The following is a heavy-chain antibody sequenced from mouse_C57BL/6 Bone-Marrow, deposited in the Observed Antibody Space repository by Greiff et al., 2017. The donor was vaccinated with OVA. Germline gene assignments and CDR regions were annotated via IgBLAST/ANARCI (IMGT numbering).Heavy chain of an antibody. CDR2: IRNKANGYTT. CDR1: GFTFTDYY. V-gene: IGHV7-3*01. CDR3: ARRGLTGTDWYFDV. Sequence: EVQVVESGGGLVQPGGSLSLSCAASGFTFTDYYMSWVRQPPGKALEWLGFIRNKANGYTTEYSASVKGRFTISRDNSQSILYLQMNALRAEDSATYYCARRGLTGTDWYFDVWGTGTTVTVSS. D-gene: IGHD4-1*01. J-gene: IGHJ1*03.